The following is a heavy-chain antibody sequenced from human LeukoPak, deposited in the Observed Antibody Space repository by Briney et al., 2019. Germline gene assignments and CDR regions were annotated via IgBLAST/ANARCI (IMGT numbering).Heavy chain of an antibody. J-gene: IGHJ4*02. D-gene: IGHD6-13*01. Sequence: ASVKVSCKASGGTFSSYAISWVRQAPGQGLEWMGWMNPNSGNTGYAQKFQGRVTMTRNTSISTAYMELSSLRSEDTAVYYCARVVAAAGVLDYWGQGTLVTVSS. CDR1: GGTFSSYA. V-gene: IGHV1-8*02. CDR2: MNPNSGNT. CDR3: ARVVAAAGVLDY.